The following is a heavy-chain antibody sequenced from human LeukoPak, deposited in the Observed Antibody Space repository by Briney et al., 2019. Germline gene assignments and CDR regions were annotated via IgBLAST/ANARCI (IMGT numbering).Heavy chain of an antibody. D-gene: IGHD1-1*01. Sequence: GGSLRLSCAASGLTFDDYGMSWVRQAPGKGLEWVSGINWNGGSTGYADSVKGRFTISRDNAKNSLYLQMNSLRAEDTAVYYCARLFRDVTTFDYWGQGTLVTVSS. CDR2: INWNGGST. CDR3: ARLFRDVTTFDY. V-gene: IGHV3-20*04. CDR1: GLTFDDYG. J-gene: IGHJ4*02.